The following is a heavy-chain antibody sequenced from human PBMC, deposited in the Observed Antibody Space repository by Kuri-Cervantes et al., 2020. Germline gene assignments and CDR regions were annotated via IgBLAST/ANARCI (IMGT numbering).Heavy chain of an antibody. CDR3: ARDVAAADRAVDY. CDR2: ISPNSGGT. J-gene: IGHJ4*02. CDR1: GYTFTGYY. D-gene: IGHD6-13*01. V-gene: IGHV1-2*02. Sequence: ASVKVSCKASGYTFTGYYLHWVRQAPGQGLEWMGWISPNSGGTNYAQKFQGRVTMTRDTSISTAYMELSRLRSDDTAVYYCARDVAAADRAVDYWGQGTLVTVSS.